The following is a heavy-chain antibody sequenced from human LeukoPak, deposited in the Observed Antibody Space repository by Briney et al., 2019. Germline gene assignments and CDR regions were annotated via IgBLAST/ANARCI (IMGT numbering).Heavy chain of an antibody. CDR2: IYRSGTT. J-gene: IGHJ4*02. Sequence: SETLSLTCPVSGYSISSGYYWGWIRQPPGKGLEWIGNIYRSGTTYYNPSLKSRVTISVDTSKNQFSLKLTSVTAADAAVYYCARQDGTRIFDYWGQGTQVTVSS. V-gene: IGHV4-38-2*01. D-gene: IGHD2-15*01. CDR1: GYSISSGYY. CDR3: ARQDGTRIFDY.